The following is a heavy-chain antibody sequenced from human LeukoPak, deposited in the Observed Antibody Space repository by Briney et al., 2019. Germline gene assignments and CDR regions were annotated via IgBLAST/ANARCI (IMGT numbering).Heavy chain of an antibody. Sequence: GGSLRLSCAASGFTFDDYGMSWVRHAPGKGLEWVSGINGNGGSTVYADSVKGGFTISRDNAKNSLYLQMNSLRAEDTALYYCARDEITMVRGVITRLFDYWGQGTLVTVSS. CDR1: GFTFDDYG. J-gene: IGHJ4*02. CDR3: ARDEITMVRGVITRLFDY. CDR2: INGNGGST. V-gene: IGHV3-20*04. D-gene: IGHD3-10*01.